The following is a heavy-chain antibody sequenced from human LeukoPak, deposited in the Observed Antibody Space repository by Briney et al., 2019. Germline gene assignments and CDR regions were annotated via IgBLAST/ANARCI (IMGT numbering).Heavy chain of an antibody. J-gene: IGHJ4*02. V-gene: IGHV4-59*01. CDR3: ARGGRNPFDY. CDR1: GGSISSYY. CDR2: IYYSGST. D-gene: IGHD1-14*01. Sequence: PSETLSLTCTVSGGSISSYYWSWIRQPPGKGLEWIGYIYYSGSTNYNPSLKSRVTISVDTSKNQFSLKLSSVTAADTAVYYCARGGRNPFDYWGQGTLVTISS.